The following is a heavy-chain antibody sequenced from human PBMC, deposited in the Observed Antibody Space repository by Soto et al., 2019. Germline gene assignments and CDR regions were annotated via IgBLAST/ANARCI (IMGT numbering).Heavy chain of an antibody. J-gene: IGHJ6*02. Sequence: PSETLSLTCTVSGGSISSGGHYWSWIRQHPGKGLEWIGYIYYSGSTYYNPSLKSRVTISVDTSKNQFSLKLSSVTAADTAVYYCALYCSSTSCYTYGMDVWGQGTTVTVSS. CDR3: ALYCSSTSCYTYGMDV. D-gene: IGHD2-2*02. CDR2: IYYSGST. V-gene: IGHV4-31*03. CDR1: GGSISSGGHY.